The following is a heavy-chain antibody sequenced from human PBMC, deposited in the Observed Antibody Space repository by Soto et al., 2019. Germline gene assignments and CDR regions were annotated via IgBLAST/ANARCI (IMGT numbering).Heavy chain of an antibody. CDR2: FSFSGSP. CDR3: ARLLVAAAHTDY. Sequence: QLQLQESGPGLVKPSETLSLSCTVSGGSISGSRYYWGWIRQPPGKGLEWIGSFSFSGSPYNNPSLKSRVTISVDTSKNQFSLNLSSVTAADTAVYYCARLLVAAAHTDYWGQGTLVTVSS. V-gene: IGHV4-39*01. J-gene: IGHJ4*02. CDR1: GGSISGSRYY. D-gene: IGHD1-26*01.